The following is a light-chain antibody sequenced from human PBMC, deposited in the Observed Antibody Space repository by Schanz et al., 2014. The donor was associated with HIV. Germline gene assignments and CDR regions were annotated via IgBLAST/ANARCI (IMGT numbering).Light chain of an antibody. Sequence: QSALTQPASVSGSPGQSITISCTGTSSDVGGYNYVSWCQQHPGKAPKLMIYEVSKRPSGVPDRFSGSKSGNTASLTISGLQADDEADYYCSSYTSSSTWVFGGGTKLTVL. CDR3: SSYTSSSTWV. CDR2: EVS. CDR1: SSDVGGYNY. V-gene: IGLV2-14*01. J-gene: IGLJ3*02.